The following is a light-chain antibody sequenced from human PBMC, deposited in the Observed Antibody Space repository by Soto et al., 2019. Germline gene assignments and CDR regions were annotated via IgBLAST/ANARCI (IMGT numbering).Light chain of an antibody. Sequence: EIVLTQSPGTLSLSPGERATLSCRASQSVTSTYLAWYQQKPGQAPRLLMSDASSRATGIPDRFSGSGSGTDFTLSISRLEPEDCAVYCCHQYATSPLTFGGGTKVEIK. CDR3: HQYATSPLT. V-gene: IGKV3-20*01. CDR2: DAS. J-gene: IGKJ4*01. CDR1: QSVTSTY.